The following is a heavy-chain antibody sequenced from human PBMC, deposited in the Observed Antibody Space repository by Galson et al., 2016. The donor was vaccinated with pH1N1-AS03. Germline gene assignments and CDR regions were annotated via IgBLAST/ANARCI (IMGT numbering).Heavy chain of an antibody. CDR1: GGSISSGNYF. J-gene: IGHJ5*02. V-gene: IGHV4-31*03. CDR2: IYDSGNT. Sequence: TLSLTCTVSGGSISSGNYFWNWIRQHPGKGLEWIGLIYDSGNTFYNPSLKSRVSISVDTSKNQFSLKLNSVTAADTAVYYCASVSLAYCSSISCFRFDPWGQGTLVTVSS. CDR3: ASVSLAYCSSISCFRFDP. D-gene: IGHD2-2*01.